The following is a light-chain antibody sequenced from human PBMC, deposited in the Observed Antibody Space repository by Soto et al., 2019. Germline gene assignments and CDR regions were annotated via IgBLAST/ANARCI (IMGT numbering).Light chain of an antibody. V-gene: IGKV3-11*01. Sequence: EMVVTQSPATLSLSPGDRATLSCRASRSIDTFLAWYQQRPGQAPRLLIYDASNRATGIPARFSGSGSGTDFTLTISSLEPEDFAVYYCQQRYNWPPLTFGQGTRLEIK. CDR1: RSIDTF. CDR3: QQRYNWPPLT. J-gene: IGKJ5*01. CDR2: DAS.